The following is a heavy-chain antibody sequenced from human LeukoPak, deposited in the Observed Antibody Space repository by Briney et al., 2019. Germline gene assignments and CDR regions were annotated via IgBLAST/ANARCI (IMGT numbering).Heavy chain of an antibody. V-gene: IGHV4-39*01. D-gene: IGHD2-2*01. CDR1: GGSISSSSYY. Sequence: PSETLSLTCTVSGGSISSSSYYWGWIRQPPGKGLEWIGSIYYSGSTYYNPSLKSRVTISVDTSKNQFSLKLSSVTAADTAVYYCARGGEYQLLWVYYFDYWGQGTLVTVSS. CDR3: ARGGEYQLLWVYYFDY. CDR2: IYYSGST. J-gene: IGHJ4*02.